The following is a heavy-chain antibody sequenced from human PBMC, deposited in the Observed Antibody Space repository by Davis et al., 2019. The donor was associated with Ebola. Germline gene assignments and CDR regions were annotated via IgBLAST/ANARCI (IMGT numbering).Heavy chain of an antibody. J-gene: IGHJ6*02. CDR3: ARDEYTSSWTDYFYYYGMDV. D-gene: IGHD6-13*01. V-gene: IGHV3-7*01. Sequence: GESLKISCAASGFTFSSYWMSWVRQAPGKGLEWVANIKQDGSEKYYVDSVKGRFTISRDNAKNSLYLQMNSLRAEDTAAYYCARDEYTSSWTDYFYYYGMDVWGQGTTVTVSS. CDR2: IKQDGSEK. CDR1: GFTFSSYW.